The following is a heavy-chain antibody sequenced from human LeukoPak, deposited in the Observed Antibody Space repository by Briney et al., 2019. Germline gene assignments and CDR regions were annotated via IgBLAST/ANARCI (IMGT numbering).Heavy chain of an antibody. CDR1: GFTFSNYY. V-gene: IGHV3-11*04. Sequence: GGSLRLSCAASGFTFSNYYMSWIRQAPGKGLEWVSYISSSGTTMYYADSVKGRFIISRDNAKNSLYLQMESLRADDTAVYYCARFTVTTHSGHSLFWGQGTLVTVSS. J-gene: IGHJ4*02. D-gene: IGHD4-17*01. CDR2: ISSSGTTM. CDR3: ARFTVTTHSGHSLF.